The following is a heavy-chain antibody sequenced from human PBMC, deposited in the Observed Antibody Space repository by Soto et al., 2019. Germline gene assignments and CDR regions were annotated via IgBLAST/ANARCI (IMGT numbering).Heavy chain of an antibody. Sequence: GGSLRLSCAASGFTFSNAWMSWVRQAPGKGLEWVGRIKSKTDGGTTDYAEPVKGRFTISRDDSKNTLYLQMNSLKTEDTAVYYCTTDKAYSSSWYSSGFDYWGQGTLVTVSS. CDR3: TTDKAYSSSWYSSGFDY. CDR2: IKSKTDGGTT. D-gene: IGHD6-13*01. CDR1: GFTFSNAW. V-gene: IGHV3-15*01. J-gene: IGHJ4*02.